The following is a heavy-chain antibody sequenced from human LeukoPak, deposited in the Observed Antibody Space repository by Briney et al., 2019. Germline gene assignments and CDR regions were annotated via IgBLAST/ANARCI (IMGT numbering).Heavy chain of an antibody. CDR1: GFTFSSYW. J-gene: IGHJ4*02. CDR3: ARAPGFFYGDYRFYFDY. CDR2: IKQDGSEK. V-gene: IGHV3-7*01. D-gene: IGHD4-17*01. Sequence: PGGSLRLSCAASGFTFSSYWVSWVRQAPGKGLEWVANIKQDGSEKDYVDSVKGRFTISRDNVKNSLYLQMSSLRAEDTAVYYCARAPGFFYGDYRFYFDYWGQGTLVTVSS.